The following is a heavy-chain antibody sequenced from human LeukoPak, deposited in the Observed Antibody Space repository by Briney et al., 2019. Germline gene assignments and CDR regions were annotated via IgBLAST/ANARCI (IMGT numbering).Heavy chain of an antibody. CDR3: ARATRHTMVRGVLVDY. V-gene: IGHV1-2*02. CDR1: GYTFTGYY. CDR2: INPNSGGT. J-gene: IGHJ4*02. Sequence: ASVKVSCKASGYTFTGYYMHWVRQAPGQGLEWMGWINPNSGGTNCAQKFQGRVTMTRDTSISTAYMELSRLRSDDTAVYYCARATRHTMVRGVLVDYWGQGTLVTVSS. D-gene: IGHD3-10*01.